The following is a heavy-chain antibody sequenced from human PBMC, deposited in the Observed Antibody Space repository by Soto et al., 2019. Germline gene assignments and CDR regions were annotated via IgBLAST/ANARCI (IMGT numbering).Heavy chain of an antibody. CDR2: VYADGAT. Sequence: EVQLVESGGGLVQPGESLRLSCAASGFTVSNYHMTWVRQAPGKGLEWVSAVYADGATSHADSVKDRFTVSRDNSRNTLNLKMGGLGAGDRAVFYWARWGGGLDYWGQGTLVTVSS. CDR3: ARWGGGLDY. CDR1: GFTVSNYH. J-gene: IGHJ4*02. V-gene: IGHV3-66*01. D-gene: IGHD3-16*01.